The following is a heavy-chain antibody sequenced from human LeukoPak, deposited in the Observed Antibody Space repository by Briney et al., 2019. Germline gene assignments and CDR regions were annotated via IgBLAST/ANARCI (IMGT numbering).Heavy chain of an antibody. CDR2: IYYSGST. V-gene: IGHV4-39*01. J-gene: IGHJ4*02. Sequence: SETLSLTCTVSGGSISSSSYYWAWIRQPPGKGLEWIGSIYYSGSTYYNTSLKSRVTISVDTSKNQFSLKLNSVTAADTAVYYCARQGYGSGSYLDYWGQGTLVTVSS. CDR3: ARQGYGSGSYLDY. CDR1: GGSISSSSYY. D-gene: IGHD3-10*01.